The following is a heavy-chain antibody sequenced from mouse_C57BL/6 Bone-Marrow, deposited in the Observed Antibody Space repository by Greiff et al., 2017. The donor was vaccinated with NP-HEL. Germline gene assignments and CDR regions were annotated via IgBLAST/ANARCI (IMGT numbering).Heavy chain of an antibody. D-gene: IGHD2-5*01. Sequence: VQVVESGAELVRPGTSVKVSCKASGYAFTNYLIEWVKQRPGQGLEWIGVINPGSGGTNYNEKFKGKATLTADKSSSTAYMQLSSLTSEDSAVYFCAREAYYSNFWFAYWGQGTLVTVSA. V-gene: IGHV1-54*01. CDR1: GYAFTNYL. CDR3: AREAYYSNFWFAY. CDR2: INPGSGGT. J-gene: IGHJ3*01.